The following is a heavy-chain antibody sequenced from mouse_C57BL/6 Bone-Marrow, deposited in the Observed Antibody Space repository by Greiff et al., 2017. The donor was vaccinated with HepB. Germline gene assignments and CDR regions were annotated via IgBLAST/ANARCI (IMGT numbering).Heavy chain of an antibody. CDR1: GFTFSSYG. D-gene: IGHD1-1*01. Sequence: EVQGVESGGDLVKPGGSLKLSCAASGFTFSSYGMSWVRQTPDKRLEWVATISSGGSYTYYPDSVKGRFTISRDNAKNTLYLQMSSLKSEDTAMYYCARLYYCGYYFDDWGQGTTLTVSS. CDR3: ARLYYCGYYFDD. V-gene: IGHV5-6*01. CDR2: ISSGGSYT. J-gene: IGHJ2*01.